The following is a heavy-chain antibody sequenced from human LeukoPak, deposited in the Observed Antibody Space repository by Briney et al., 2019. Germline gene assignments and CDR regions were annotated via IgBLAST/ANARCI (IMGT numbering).Heavy chain of an antibody. D-gene: IGHD3-10*01. CDR3: AGPRYGSGNPFDY. Sequence: SETLSLTCTVSGGSISSYYWSWIRQPPGKGLEWIGYIYYRGSTNYNPSLKSRVTISVDTSKNQFSLKLSSVTAADTAVYYCAGPRYGSGNPFDYWGQGTLVTVSS. J-gene: IGHJ4*02. V-gene: IGHV4-59*01. CDR2: IYYRGST. CDR1: GGSISSYY.